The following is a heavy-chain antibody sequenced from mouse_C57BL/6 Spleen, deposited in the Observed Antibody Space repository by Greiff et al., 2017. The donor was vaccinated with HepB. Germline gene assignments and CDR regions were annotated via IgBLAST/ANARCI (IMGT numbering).Heavy chain of an antibody. CDR2: IYPGDGDT. D-gene: IGHD2-4*01. CDR1: GYAFSSSW. CDR3: ARNYYDYDVRFAY. V-gene: IGHV1-82*01. J-gene: IGHJ3*01. Sequence: QVQLQQSGPELVKPGASVKISCKASGYAFSSSWMNWVKQRPGKSLEWIGRIYPGDGDTNYNGKFKGKATLTADKSSSTAYMQLSSLTSEDSAVYFCARNYYDYDVRFAYWGQGTLVTVSA.